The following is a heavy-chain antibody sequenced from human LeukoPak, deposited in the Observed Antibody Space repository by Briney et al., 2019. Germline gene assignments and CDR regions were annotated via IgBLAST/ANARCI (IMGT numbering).Heavy chain of an antibody. Sequence: GGSLRLSCAASGFTSSSYWMHWVRQAQGKGLVWVSLINSDGSSTSYADSVKGRFTISRDNAKNTLYLQMNSLRAEDTAVYYCARGKYGDSRSPSDYWGQGTLVTVSS. CDR2: INSDGSST. J-gene: IGHJ4*02. CDR3: ARGKYGDSRSPSDY. V-gene: IGHV3-74*01. CDR1: GFTSSSYW. D-gene: IGHD4-17*01.